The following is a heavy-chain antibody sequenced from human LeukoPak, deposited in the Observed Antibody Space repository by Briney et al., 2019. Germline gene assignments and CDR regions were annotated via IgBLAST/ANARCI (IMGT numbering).Heavy chain of an antibody. CDR1: GFTFSSCV. CDR3: AKDSSGWRNYYYGMDV. Sequence: GGALRLSRAASGFTFSSCVMSWVRQAPGEGLEMVSAISGSGGSTYYADPVKGRFIISRDKSKNPLYLQMNSLRAEDTALYYCAKDSSGWRNYYYGMDVWGQGTTVTVSS. V-gene: IGHV3-23*01. D-gene: IGHD6-19*01. J-gene: IGHJ6*02. CDR2: ISGSGGST.